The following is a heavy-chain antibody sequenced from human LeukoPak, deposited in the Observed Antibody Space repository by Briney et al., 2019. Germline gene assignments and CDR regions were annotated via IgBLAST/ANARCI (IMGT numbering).Heavy chain of an antibody. Sequence: ASVKVSCKGYGYTFINHDIDWVRQAAGQGLEWMGWMNSNSGNTGYAQKFQGRVTFTRDTSISTAYMELYSLTSDDTAVYYCARDGGYCSSTSCYGGSRWFDPWGQGTLVTVSS. D-gene: IGHD2-2*01. J-gene: IGHJ5*02. CDR1: GYTFINHD. CDR2: MNSNSGNT. CDR3: ARDGGYCSSTSCYGGSRWFDP. V-gene: IGHV1-8*03.